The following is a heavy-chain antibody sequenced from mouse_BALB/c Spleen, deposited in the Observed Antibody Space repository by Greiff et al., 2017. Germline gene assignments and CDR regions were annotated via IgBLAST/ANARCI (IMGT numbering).Heavy chain of an antibody. D-gene: IGHD1-1*01. CDR3: ESVGADYGSSYLFAY. Sequence: QVQLQQSGPELVKPGASVRISCKASGYTFTSYYIHWVKQRPGQGLEWIGWIYPGNVNTKYNEKFKGKATLTADKSSSTAYMQLSSLTSEDSAVYFCESVGADYGSSYLFAYWGQGTTLTVSA. V-gene: IGHV1S56*01. CDR2: IYPGNVNT. J-gene: IGHJ2*01. CDR1: GYTFTSYY.